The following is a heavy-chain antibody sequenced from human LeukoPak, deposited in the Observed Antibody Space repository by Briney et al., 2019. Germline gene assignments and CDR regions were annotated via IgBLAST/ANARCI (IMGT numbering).Heavy chain of an antibody. V-gene: IGHV1-69*05. CDR1: GGTFSSYA. Sequence: SVKVSCKASGGTFSSYAISWVRQAPGQGLEWMGRIIPIFGTANYAQKFQGRVTITTDESTSTAYMELSSLRSEDTAVYYCAREGYCSGGSCYARGYFDYWGQGTLVTVSS. D-gene: IGHD2-15*01. CDR2: IIPIFGTA. J-gene: IGHJ4*02. CDR3: AREGYCSGGSCYARGYFDY.